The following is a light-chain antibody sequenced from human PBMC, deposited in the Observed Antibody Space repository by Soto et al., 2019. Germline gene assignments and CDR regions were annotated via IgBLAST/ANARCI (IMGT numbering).Light chain of an antibody. CDR3: QQYNSYSLFS. J-gene: IGKJ3*01. CDR1: QSISSW. CDR2: KAS. V-gene: IGKV1-5*03. Sequence: DIQMTQSPSTLSASVGDRVTITCRASQSISSWLAWYQQKPGKAPKLLIYKASSLESGVSSKFSDSGSGTEFTLTISSMQPDDFSTYYCQQYNSYSLFSFGPGTKVDIK.